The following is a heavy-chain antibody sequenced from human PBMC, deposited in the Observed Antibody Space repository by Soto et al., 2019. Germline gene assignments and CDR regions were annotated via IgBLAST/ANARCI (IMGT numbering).Heavy chain of an antibody. Sequence: SETLSLTCTVSGVSISRYYWSWIRQPPGKGLEWIGYMYNTGSTVYNPSFKSRVTISVDTSKNQFSLKLNSVTAADTAVYYCARDLWGYCGTDCYPLDVWGQGTTVT. CDR2: MYNTGST. V-gene: IGHV4-59*01. D-gene: IGHD2-21*02. J-gene: IGHJ6*02. CDR3: ARDLWGYCGTDCYPLDV. CDR1: GVSISRYY.